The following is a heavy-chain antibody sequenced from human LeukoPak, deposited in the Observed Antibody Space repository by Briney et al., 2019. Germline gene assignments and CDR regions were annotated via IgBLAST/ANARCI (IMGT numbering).Heavy chain of an antibody. D-gene: IGHD6-13*01. CDR2: INHSGST. V-gene: IGHV4-34*01. CDR3: ARSSSRGYYYYYYGMDV. J-gene: IGHJ6*02. Sequence: PSETLSLTCAVYGGSFSGYYWSWIRQPPGKGLEWIGEINHSGSTNYNPSLKSRVTISVDTSKNQFSLKLSSVTAADTAVYYCARSSSRGYYYYYYGMDVWGQGTTVTVSS. CDR1: GGSFSGYY.